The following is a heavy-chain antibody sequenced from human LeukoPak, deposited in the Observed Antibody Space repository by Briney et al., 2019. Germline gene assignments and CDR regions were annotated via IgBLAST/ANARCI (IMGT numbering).Heavy chain of an antibody. CDR1: GGSFRGYY. V-gene: IGHV4-30-4*01. CDR2: IYYSGST. Sequence: SETLSLTCAVYGGSFRGYYGSWIRQPPGKGLEWIGYIYYSGSTYYNPSLKSRVTISVDTSKNQFSLKLSSVTAADTAVYYCARETHDSSGYYYLGPKYFQHWVQGTLVTVSS. J-gene: IGHJ1*01. CDR3: ARETHDSSGYYYLGPKYFQH. D-gene: IGHD3-22*01.